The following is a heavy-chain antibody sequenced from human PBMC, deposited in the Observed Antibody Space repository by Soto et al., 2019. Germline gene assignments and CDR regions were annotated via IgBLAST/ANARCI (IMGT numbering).Heavy chain of an antibody. CDR1: GDSITNGLSY. CDR2: IHYSGST. CDR3: ARAWGSGWYLDY. D-gene: IGHD6-19*01. J-gene: IGHJ4*02. V-gene: IGHV4-31*03. Sequence: LTCTVSGDSITNGLSYWSWIRQHPETGLEWIGYIHYSGSTDYTPSLKGRATISVDTSKNQFSLQLNSVTPDDTAVYYCARAWGSGWYLDYWGQGTPVTVSS.